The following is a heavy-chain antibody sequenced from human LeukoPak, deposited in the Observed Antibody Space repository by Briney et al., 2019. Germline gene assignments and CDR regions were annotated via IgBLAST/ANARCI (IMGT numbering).Heavy chain of an antibody. CDR2: IYPGDSDT. V-gene: IGHV5-51*01. CDR1: GYTFTSYW. CDR3: ARLFSHGCGDY. D-gene: IGHD1-26*01. J-gene: IGHJ4*02. Sequence: GESLKISCKGSGYTFTSYWIGWVRQMPGKGLEWMGIIYPGDSDTRYSPSFQGQVTVSADKSITTAYLQWSSLTASDTAMYYCARLFSHGCGDYWGQGTLVTVSS.